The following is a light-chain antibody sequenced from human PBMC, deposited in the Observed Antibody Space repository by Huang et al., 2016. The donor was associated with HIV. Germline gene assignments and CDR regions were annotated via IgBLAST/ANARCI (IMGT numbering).Light chain of an antibody. J-gene: IGKJ2*03. CDR1: QNITTW. CDR2: DAS. V-gene: IGKV1-5*01. Sequence: DIQMTQSPSTLSASVGDRVTITCRASQNITTWLAWYQQKPGKAPKLMSYDASNLESGVTSRFSGSGSGTEFTLTISSLQPNNFATYFCQQYSSYPYSFGQGTKLEIK. CDR3: QQYSSYPYS.